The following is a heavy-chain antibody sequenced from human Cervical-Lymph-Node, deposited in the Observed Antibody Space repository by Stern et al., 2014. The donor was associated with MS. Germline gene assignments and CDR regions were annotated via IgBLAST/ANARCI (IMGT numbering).Heavy chain of an antibody. CDR2: MYYAGNP. V-gene: IGHV4-39*01. J-gene: IGHJ4*02. CDR3: ARALPQSSGIGVSYYFDY. D-gene: IGHD6-19*01. CDR1: GGSVSSSSHY. Sequence: VQLQESGPGLVKPSETLSLTCTVSGGSVSSSSHYWAWNRQPPGKWLEWLGRMYYAGNPYYNPSLRSRVTLSVDTSKNQVSLNLISVTAADTAVYYCARALPQSSGIGVSYYFDYWGQGALVTVSS.